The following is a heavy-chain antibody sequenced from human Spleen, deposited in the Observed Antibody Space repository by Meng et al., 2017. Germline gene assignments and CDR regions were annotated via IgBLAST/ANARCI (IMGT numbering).Heavy chain of an antibody. CDR3: AGASGWYAPFDY. CDR2: INSDGSST. J-gene: IGHJ4*02. CDR1: GFTFSNYW. V-gene: IGHV3-74*01. D-gene: IGHD6-19*01. Sequence: VQLVESGGGLVRPGGSLSLSCTASGFTFSNYWMHWVRQVPGKGLLWVSRINSDGSSTTYAESVKGRFTFSRDNAKNTLYLQMNSLRAEDTAVYYCAGASGWYAPFDYWGQGTLVTVSS.